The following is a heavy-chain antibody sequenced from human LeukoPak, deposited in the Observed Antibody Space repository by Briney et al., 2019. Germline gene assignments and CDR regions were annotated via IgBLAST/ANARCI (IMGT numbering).Heavy chain of an antibody. D-gene: IGHD3-22*01. V-gene: IGHV3-23*01. CDR2: ISGSGGST. J-gene: IGHJ3*02. CDR3: ANSGYDAFDI. CDR1: GFTFSSYA. Sequence: GGSLRLSCAASGFTFSSYAMSWVRHAPGQVLEWVSAISGSGGSTYYADSVKGRFTISRDNSKNTLYLQMNSLRAEDTAVYYCANSGYDAFDIWGQGTMVTVSS.